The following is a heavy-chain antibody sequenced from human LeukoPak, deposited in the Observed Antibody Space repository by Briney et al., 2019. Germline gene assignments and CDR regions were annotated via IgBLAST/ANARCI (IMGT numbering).Heavy chain of an antibody. D-gene: IGHD6-13*01. CDR1: GFSISSYF. CDR2: IYYGGST. J-gene: IGHJ3*02. CDR3: ARVNLVGSSWYGFHAFDI. Sequence: PSESLSLSCTVSGFSISSYFWSWVRQAPGKGLEWIGFIYYGGSTYYKDSVKGRFTISRDKSKNTLYLQMNSLRAADTAVYYCARVNLVGSSWYGFHAFDIWGQGTMVTVSS. V-gene: IGHV3-53*01.